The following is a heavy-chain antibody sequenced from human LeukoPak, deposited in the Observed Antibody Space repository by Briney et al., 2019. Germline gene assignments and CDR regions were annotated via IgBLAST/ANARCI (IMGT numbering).Heavy chain of an antibody. CDR2: IYYSGST. V-gene: IGHV4-39*07. Sequence: PSETLSLTCTVSGGSISSSSYYWGWLRQPPGKGLEWIGSIYYSGSTYYNPSLKSRATISVDTSKNQFSLKLSSVTAADTAVYYCARDSQSGFDYWGQGTLVTVSS. CDR3: ARDSQSGFDY. CDR1: GGSISSSSYY. J-gene: IGHJ4*02. D-gene: IGHD3-10*01.